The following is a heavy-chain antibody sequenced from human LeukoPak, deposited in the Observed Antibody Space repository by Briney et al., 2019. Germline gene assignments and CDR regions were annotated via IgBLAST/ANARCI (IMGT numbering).Heavy chain of an antibody. CDR2: INHSGST. V-gene: IGHV4-34*01. CDR1: GGSFSGYY. D-gene: IGHD1-14*01. J-gene: IGHJ5*02. CDR3: ARGRRWFDP. Sequence: PSETLSLTCAAYGGSFSGYYWSWIRQPPGKGLEWIGEINHSGSTNYNPSLKSRVTISVDTSKNQFSLKLSSVTAADTAVYYCARGRRWFDPWGQGTLVPVSS.